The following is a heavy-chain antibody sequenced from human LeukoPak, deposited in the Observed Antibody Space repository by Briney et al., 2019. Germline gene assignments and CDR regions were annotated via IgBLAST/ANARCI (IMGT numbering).Heavy chain of an antibody. CDR2: TYYGSKWYN. D-gene: IGHD4-23*01. Sequence: SQTLSLTCAISGDSVSSNSAAWNWIRQSPSRGLEWLGRTYYGSKWYNDYAVSVKSRITINPDTSKNQFSLQLNSVTPEDTAVYYCARGVVVTPLYYYYYMDVWGKGTTVTVSS. CDR1: GDSVSSNSAA. J-gene: IGHJ6*03. V-gene: IGHV6-1*01. CDR3: ARGVVVTPLYYYYYMDV.